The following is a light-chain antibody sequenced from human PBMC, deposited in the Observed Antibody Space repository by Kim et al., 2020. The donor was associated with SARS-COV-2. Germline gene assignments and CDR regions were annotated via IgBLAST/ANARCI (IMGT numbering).Light chain of an antibody. CDR2: AAS. Sequence: EIVLTQSPATLSLSPGERVTLSCRASQSVNIHLAWYHQKPGQAPRLLIYAASKRATSIPARFSGSGSGTDFTLTISSLEPEDFAVYYYQYSHKWPYTLGQGTRVEIK. V-gene: IGKV3-11*01. J-gene: IGKJ5*01. CDR1: QSVNIH. CDR3: QYSHKWPYT.